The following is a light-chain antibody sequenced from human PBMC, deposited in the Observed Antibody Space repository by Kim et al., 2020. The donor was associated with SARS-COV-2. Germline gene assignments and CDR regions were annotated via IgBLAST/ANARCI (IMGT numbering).Light chain of an antibody. J-gene: IGKJ4*01. CDR3: QQLSTYPLT. CDR2: SAS. Sequence: ASVGDRVTITCRASQGISSYLAWYQQKPGIAPKVLIYSASTLQSGVPSRFSGSGSGTDFTLTISSLQPEDFATYYCQQLSTYPLTFGGGTKVDIK. CDR1: QGISSY. V-gene: IGKV1-9*01.